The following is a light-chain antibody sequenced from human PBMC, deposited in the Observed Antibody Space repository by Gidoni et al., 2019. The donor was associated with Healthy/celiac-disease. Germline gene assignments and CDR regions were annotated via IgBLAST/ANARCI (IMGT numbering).Light chain of an antibody. CDR2: GAS. Sequence: GTLSLSPGERATLSCRASQSVSSSYLAWYQQKPGQAPRLLIYGASSRATGIPDRFSGSGSGTDFTLTISRLEPEDFAVYYCQQYGSSSYTFGQXTKLEIK. CDR3: QQYGSSSYT. J-gene: IGKJ2*01. V-gene: IGKV3-20*01. CDR1: QSVSSSY.